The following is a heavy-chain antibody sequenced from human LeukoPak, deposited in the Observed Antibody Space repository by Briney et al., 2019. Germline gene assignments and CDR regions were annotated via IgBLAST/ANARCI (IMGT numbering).Heavy chain of an antibody. Sequence: SQTLSLTCAISGDSVSSNSRAWNWIRQSPSRGLEWLGKTYYRSKWYYDYAVSVKSRIIITPDTSENQFSLQLNSVTPEDTAVYYCARGNYAMDVWGQGTTVTVSS. CDR1: GDSVSSNSRA. J-gene: IGHJ6*02. CDR2: TYYRSKWYY. CDR3: ARGNYAMDV. V-gene: IGHV6-1*01.